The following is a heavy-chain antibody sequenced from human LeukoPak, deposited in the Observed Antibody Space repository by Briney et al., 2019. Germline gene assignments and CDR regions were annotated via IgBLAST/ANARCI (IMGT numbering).Heavy chain of an antibody. CDR1: GYSFTSYW. CDR3: ARHPIAAGGAYNWFDP. V-gene: IGHV5-51*01. CDR2: IYPGDSDT. J-gene: IGHJ5*02. Sequence: GESLKISCKGSGYSFTSYWIGWVRQMPGKGLEWMGIIYPGDSDTRYSPSFQGQVTISADKSISTAYLQWISLKASDTAMYYCARHPIAAGGAYNWFDPWGQGTLVTVSS. D-gene: IGHD6-13*01.